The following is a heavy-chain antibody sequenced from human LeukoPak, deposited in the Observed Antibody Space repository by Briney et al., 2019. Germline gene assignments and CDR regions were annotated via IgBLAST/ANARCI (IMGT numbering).Heavy chain of an antibody. CDR2: ISYSGST. V-gene: IGHV4-61*01. CDR1: GGSISISGGSISSYY. Sequence: SETLSLTCTVSGGSISISGGSISSYYWSWVRQPPGKGLGWVGYISYSGSTNYNPSLKSRVTISVDTSKNQFSLKLGSVTAADTAMYYCARYTDYGGNSRIVDYWGQGTLVTVSS. CDR3: ARYTDYGGNSRIVDY. D-gene: IGHD4-23*01. J-gene: IGHJ4*02.